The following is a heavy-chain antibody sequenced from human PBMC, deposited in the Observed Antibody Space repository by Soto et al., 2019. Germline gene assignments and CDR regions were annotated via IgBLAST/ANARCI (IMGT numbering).Heavy chain of an antibody. CDR2: IYYSGST. CDR3: AIAPLLGCMDV. J-gene: IGHJ6*02. Sequence: GWTLQPPGKGLEWIGYIYYSGSTNYNPSLKSRVTISVDTSKNQFSLKLSSVTAADTAVYYCAIAPLLGCMDVWGQGTTVTVSS. D-gene: IGHD3-10*01. V-gene: IGHV4-59*01.